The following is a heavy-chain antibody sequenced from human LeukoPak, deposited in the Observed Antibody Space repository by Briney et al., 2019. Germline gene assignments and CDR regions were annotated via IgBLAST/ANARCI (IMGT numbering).Heavy chain of an antibody. D-gene: IGHD3-22*01. CDR1: GYSFTSYW. V-gene: IGHV5-51*01. J-gene: IGHJ4*02. CDR3: ARHDSSGYYQYYFDY. Sequence: GASLKISCKGSGYSFTSYWIGWVRQMPGKGLEWMGIIYPGDSGTRYSPSFQGQVTISADKSISTAYLQWSSLKASDTAMYYCARHDSSGYYQYYFDYWGQGTLVTVSS. CDR2: IYPGDSGT.